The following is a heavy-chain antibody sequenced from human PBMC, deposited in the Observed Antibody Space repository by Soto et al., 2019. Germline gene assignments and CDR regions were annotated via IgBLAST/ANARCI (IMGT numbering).Heavy chain of an antibody. D-gene: IGHD2-2*01. J-gene: IGHJ6*02. V-gene: IGHV1-69*01. CDR1: GGTFSNYA. CDR2: IIPIVGTG. Sequence: QVQLVQSGAEVRKPGSSVTVSCKASGGTFSNYAISWVRQAPGQGLEWMGGIIPIVGTGSYAQKFQGRVTITADEPTTTAYMELSRLRFEDTAVYYCARVVILVPTASTNYYYHMDVWGPGTTVTVSS. CDR3: ARVVILVPTASTNYYYHMDV.